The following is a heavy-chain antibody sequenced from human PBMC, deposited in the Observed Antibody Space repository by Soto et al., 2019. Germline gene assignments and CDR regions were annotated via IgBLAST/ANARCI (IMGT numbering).Heavy chain of an antibody. Sequence: ASGKVSCKASGYTFTSYGISWVRQAPGQGLEWMGWISAYNGNTNYAQKPQGRVTMTTDTSTSTAYMELRSLRSDDTAVYYCARPLRYYDILTGYYNAHDAFDIWGQGTMVTVSS. CDR2: ISAYNGNT. CDR1: GYTFTSYG. J-gene: IGHJ3*02. D-gene: IGHD3-9*01. CDR3: ARPLRYYDILTGYYNAHDAFDI. V-gene: IGHV1-18*01.